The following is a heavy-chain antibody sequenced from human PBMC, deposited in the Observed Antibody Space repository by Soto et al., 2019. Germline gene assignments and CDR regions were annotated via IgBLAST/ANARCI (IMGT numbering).Heavy chain of an antibody. D-gene: IGHD5-12*01. CDR3: ATSGGVATIGSDY. CDR1: GFTVSSNY. Sequence: EVQLVESGGGLVQPGGSLRLSCAASGFTVSSNYTSWVRQAPGKGLEWVSVIYSGGSTYYADSVKGRFTISRDNSKNTLYLLMNSLRAEDTAVYYCATSGGVATIGSDYWGQGTLVTVSS. CDR2: IYSGGST. J-gene: IGHJ4*02. V-gene: IGHV3-66*01.